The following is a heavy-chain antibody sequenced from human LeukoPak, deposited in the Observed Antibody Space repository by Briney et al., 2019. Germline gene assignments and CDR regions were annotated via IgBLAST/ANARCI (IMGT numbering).Heavy chain of an antibody. J-gene: IGHJ4*02. CDR1: GYTFTGYY. D-gene: IGHD3-22*01. CDR3: ARDRRVYYDSSGYSWWSFDY. Sequence: ASVKVSCKASGYTFTGYYMRWVRQAPGQGLEWMGWINPNSGGTNYAQKFQGRVTMTRDTSISTAYMELSRLRSDDTAVYYCARDRRVYYDSSGYSWWSFDYWGQGTLVTVSS. V-gene: IGHV1-2*02. CDR2: INPNSGGT.